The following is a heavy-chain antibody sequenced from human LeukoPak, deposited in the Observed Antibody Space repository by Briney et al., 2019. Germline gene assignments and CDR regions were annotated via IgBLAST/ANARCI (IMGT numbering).Heavy chain of an antibody. CDR3: ARAPRQWLLYRMDV. J-gene: IGHJ6*02. V-gene: IGHV3-11*01. CDR2: ISSSGSTI. Sequence: LSLTCAVYGGSFSGYYWSWIRQAPGKGMEWVSYISSSGSTIYYADSVKGRFTISRDNAKNSLYLQMNSLRAEDTAVYYCARAPRQWLLYRMDVWGQGTTVTVSS. CDR1: GGSFSGYY. D-gene: IGHD6-19*01.